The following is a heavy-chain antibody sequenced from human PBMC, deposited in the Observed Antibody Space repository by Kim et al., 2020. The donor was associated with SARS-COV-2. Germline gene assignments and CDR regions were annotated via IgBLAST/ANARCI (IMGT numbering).Heavy chain of an antibody. J-gene: IGHJ4*02. D-gene: IGHD3-9*01. CDR3: ARHIILTGYYDVVSADYFDY. Sequence: SETLSLTCTVSGDSISSYYWSWIRQPPGKGLEWIGYIHYSGNTNYNPSLKSRVTISADTSKNQFSLKVSSVTAADTAMYYCARHIILTGYYDVVSADYFDYWGQGTLVTVSS. CDR1: GDSISSYY. V-gene: IGHV4-59*08. CDR2: IHYSGNT.